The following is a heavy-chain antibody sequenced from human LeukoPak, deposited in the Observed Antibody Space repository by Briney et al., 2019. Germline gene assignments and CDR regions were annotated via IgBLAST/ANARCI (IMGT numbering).Heavy chain of an antibody. Sequence: SETLSLTCTVSGGSISSSSYYWGWIRQPPGKGLEWIGSIYYSGSTYYNPSLKSRVTISVDTSENHFSLRLSSVTAADTAVYYCARDEPSPDSTDLDYWGQGTLVTVSS. J-gene: IGHJ4*02. CDR2: IYYSGST. CDR1: GGSISSSSYY. D-gene: IGHD2-8*02. V-gene: IGHV4-39*07. CDR3: ARDEPSPDSTDLDY.